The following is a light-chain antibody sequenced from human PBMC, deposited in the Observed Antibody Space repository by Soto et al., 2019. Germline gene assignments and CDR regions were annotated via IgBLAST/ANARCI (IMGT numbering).Light chain of an antibody. Sequence: QSALTQPASVSGSPGQSITISCTGTRSDVGGYNFVSWYQQHPGKVPKLMIYDVTIRPSGVSDRFSGSKSGNTASLTISGLQAEDEADYYCSSYTSSTTVVFGGGTQLTVL. V-gene: IGLV2-14*01. J-gene: IGLJ2*01. CDR3: SSYTSSTTVV. CDR2: DVT. CDR1: RSDVGGYNF.